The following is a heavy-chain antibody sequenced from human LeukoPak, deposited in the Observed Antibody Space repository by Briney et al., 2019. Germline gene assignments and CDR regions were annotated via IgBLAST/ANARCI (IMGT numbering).Heavy chain of an antibody. V-gene: IGHV4-59*01. CDR2: IYYSGST. J-gene: IGHJ5*02. Sequence: SETLSLTCTVSGGSISSYYWSWIRQPPGKGLEWIGYIYYSGSTNYNPSLKSRVTISVDTSKNQFSLKLSSVTAADTAVYYCARSGLWLGELFGWFDPWGQGTLVTVSS. D-gene: IGHD3-10*01. CDR1: GGSISSYY. CDR3: ARSGLWLGELFGWFDP.